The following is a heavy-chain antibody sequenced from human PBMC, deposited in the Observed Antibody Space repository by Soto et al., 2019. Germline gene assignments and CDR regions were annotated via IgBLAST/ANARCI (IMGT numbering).Heavy chain of an antibody. J-gene: IGHJ4*02. V-gene: IGHV4-59*01. CDR1: GGSISSYY. CDR2: IYYSGST. D-gene: IGHD5-12*01. CDR3: GSEGESGYEHFGH. Sequence: QVQLQESGPGLVKPSETLSLTCTVSGGSISSYYWSWIRQSPGKGLEWIGYIYYSGSTNYNPSLQSRVSISVDTSKNQFSLNLSSVTAADTAVYYCGSEGESGYEHFGHWGQGILVTVSS.